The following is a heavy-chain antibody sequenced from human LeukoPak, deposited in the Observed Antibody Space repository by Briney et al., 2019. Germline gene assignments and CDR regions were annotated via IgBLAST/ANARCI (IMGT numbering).Heavy chain of an antibody. D-gene: IGHD3-22*01. CDR3: ARGYYYDRIIQH. CDR1: GDIISNFA. Sequence: SVKVSCKASGDIISNFAVSWVRQAPGQGLEWMGGIIPIFGTANYAQKFQGRVTITADESTSTAYMELSSLRSEDTAVYYCARGYYYDRIIQHWGQGTLVTVSS. V-gene: IGHV1-69*13. J-gene: IGHJ1*01. CDR2: IIPIFGTA.